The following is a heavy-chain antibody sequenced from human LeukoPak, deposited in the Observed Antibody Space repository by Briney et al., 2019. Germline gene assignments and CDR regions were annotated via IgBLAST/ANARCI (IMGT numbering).Heavy chain of an antibody. CDR3: ARGSLYDYGGSQGGNDAFDI. CDR1: GGTFSSYA. J-gene: IGHJ3*02. D-gene: IGHD4-23*01. V-gene: IGHV1-69*13. Sequence: SVKVSCKASGGTFSSYAISWVRQAPGQGLEWMGGIIPIFGTANYAQKFQGRVTMTADESTSTAYMELSSLRSEDTAVYYCARGSLYDYGGSQGGNDAFDIWGQGTMVTVSS. CDR2: IIPIFGTA.